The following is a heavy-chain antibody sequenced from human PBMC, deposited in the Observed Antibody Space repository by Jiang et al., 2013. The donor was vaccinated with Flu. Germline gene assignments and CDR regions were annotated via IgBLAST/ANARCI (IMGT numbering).Heavy chain of an antibody. V-gene: IGHV5-10-1*01. J-gene: IGHJ5*02. CDR3: ARHNGASAHQRSLPGNNWFDP. CDR2: IDPADSYS. Sequence: GLEWMGRIDPADSYSNYSPSFQGHVNISVDRSISTAYLQWSSLKASDTAMYYCARHNGASAHQRSLPGNNWFDPWGQGTLGHRLL. D-gene: IGHD2-8*01.